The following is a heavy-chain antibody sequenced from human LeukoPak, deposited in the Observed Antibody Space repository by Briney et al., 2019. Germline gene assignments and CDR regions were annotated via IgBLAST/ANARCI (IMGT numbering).Heavy chain of an antibody. CDR1: VFSFSNNA. Sequence: GGALRLSCAASVFSFSNNAMSCGREALGEGLEWVSAISGSGGSTYYEDTVKGRFTVSRDNSKNTLYLQMNSLRAEDTAVYYCAKDWVGGTSLYFDYWGQGTQVTVSS. CDR3: AKDWVGGTSLYFDY. CDR2: ISGSGGST. D-gene: IGHD3-10*01. V-gene: IGHV3-23*01. J-gene: IGHJ4*02.